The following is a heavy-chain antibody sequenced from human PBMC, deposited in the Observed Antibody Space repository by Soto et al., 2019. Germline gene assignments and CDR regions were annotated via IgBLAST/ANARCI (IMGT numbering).Heavy chain of an antibody. Sequence: PRLSCAASGFTFSSYGMHWVRQAPGKGLEWVAVISYDGSNKYYADSVKGRFTISRDNSKNTLYLQMNSLRAEDTAVYYCAKEGIDYDFWSGYYIHYYYGMDVWGQGATVTVSS. D-gene: IGHD3-3*01. CDR2: ISYDGSNK. V-gene: IGHV3-30*18. CDR3: AKEGIDYDFWSGYYIHYYYGMDV. CDR1: GFTFSSYG. J-gene: IGHJ6*02.